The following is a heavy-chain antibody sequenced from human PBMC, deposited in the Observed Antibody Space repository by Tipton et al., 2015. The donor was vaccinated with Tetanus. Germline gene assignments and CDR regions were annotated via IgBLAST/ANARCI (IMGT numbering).Heavy chain of an antibody. CDR3: ARDRAVPVQAYGTDV. J-gene: IGHJ6*02. CDR1: GYTSTHYG. CDR2: ISPFTGDT. D-gene: IGHD6-19*01. V-gene: IGHV1-18*01. Sequence: QLVQSGAEVKKPGASVKVSCKASGYTSTHYGISWVRQAPGQGLEWVGWISPFTGDTEYAQNLQDRLILTTDTSTATAYVEVRSLTSDDTAVYYCARDRAVPVQAYGTDVWGQGTSVTVSS.